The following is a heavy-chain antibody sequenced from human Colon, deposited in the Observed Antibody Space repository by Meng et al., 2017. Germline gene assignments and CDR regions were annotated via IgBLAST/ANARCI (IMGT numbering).Heavy chain of an antibody. V-gene: IGHV3-74*01. D-gene: IGHD4-17*01. CDR1: GFTFGTYW. J-gene: IGHJ5*02. Sequence: GGSLRLSCAASGFTFGTYWMHWVRQAPGKGLEWVSRNSNDGSRTRYADSVKGRFTSSRDNAKNTLYLEMNSLRAEDTAMYYCARDKIYGDYGGWLDPWGQGTLVTVSS. CDR3: ARDKIYGDYGGWLDP. CDR2: NSNDGSRT.